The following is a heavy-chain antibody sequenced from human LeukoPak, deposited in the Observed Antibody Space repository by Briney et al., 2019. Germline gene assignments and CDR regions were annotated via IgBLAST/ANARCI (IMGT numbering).Heavy chain of an antibody. D-gene: IGHD6-19*01. Sequence: PGRSLRLSRAASGFTFSSYGMHWVRQAPGKGLEWVAVIWYDGSNKYYADSVKGRFTISRDNSKNTLYLQTNSLRAGDTAVYYCARDHDSSGFYWGQGTLVTVSS. CDR1: GFTFSSYG. CDR2: IWYDGSNK. V-gene: IGHV3-33*01. CDR3: ARDHDSSGFY. J-gene: IGHJ4*02.